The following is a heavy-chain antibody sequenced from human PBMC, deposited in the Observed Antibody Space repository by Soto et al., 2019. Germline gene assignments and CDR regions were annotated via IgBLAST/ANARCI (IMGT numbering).Heavy chain of an antibody. CDR2: ISSSGSSI. CDR3: ARDFGQLSY. D-gene: IGHD6-13*01. V-gene: IGHV3-48*01. CDR1: GFTFSNYN. J-gene: IGHJ4*02. Sequence: GGSLRLSCAASGFTFSNYNMNWVRQAPEKGLEWISYISSSGSSIYYADSVKGRFTVSRDNTKNSLYLQMNSLRAEDTAVYYCARDFGQLSYWGQGTLVTVSS.